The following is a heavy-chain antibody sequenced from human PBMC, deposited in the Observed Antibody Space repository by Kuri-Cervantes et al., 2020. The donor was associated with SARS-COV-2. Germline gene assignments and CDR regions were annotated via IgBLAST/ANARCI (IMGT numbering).Heavy chain of an antibody. V-gene: IGHV3-9*01. J-gene: IGHJ3*02. CDR2: ISWNSGSI. D-gene: IGHD3-16*01. CDR3: AREGVFCDAFDI. Sequence: SLRLSCAASGFTFDDYAMHWVRQAPGKGLEWVSGISWNSGSIGYADSVKGRFTISRDNAKNSLYLQMNSLRAEDTAVYYCAREGVFCDAFDIWGQGTMVTVSS. CDR1: GFTFDDYA.